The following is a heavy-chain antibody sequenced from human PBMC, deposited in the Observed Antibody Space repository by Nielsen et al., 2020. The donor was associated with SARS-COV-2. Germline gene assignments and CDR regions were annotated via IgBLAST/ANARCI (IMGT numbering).Heavy chain of an antibody. CDR3: AKVGDTDGYANEY. J-gene: IGHJ4*02. CDR1: GFTFSSSG. CDR2: ISYDGIYK. D-gene: IGHD5-24*01. V-gene: IGHV3-30*18. Sequence: GGSLRLPCTASGFTFSSSGMHWVRQAPGKGLEWVAVISYDGIYKYHADSVKGRFTISRDNSENTLYLQMSSLRAEDTAMYYCAKVGDTDGYANEYWGQGTLVTVSS.